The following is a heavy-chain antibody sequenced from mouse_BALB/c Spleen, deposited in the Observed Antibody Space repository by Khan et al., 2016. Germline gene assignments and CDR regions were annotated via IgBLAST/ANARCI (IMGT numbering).Heavy chain of an antibody. CDR2: INTHYGVP. J-gene: IGHJ4*01. V-gene: IGHV9-4*02. CDR1: GYTFTTAG. CDR3: ARWDYYAMDY. Sequence: QIQLVQSGPELKKPGETVRISCKASGYTFTTAGMQWVQKMPGKGLKWIGWINTHYGVPKYAEDFKGRFAFSLETSASTAYLQISNLKNEYTATDFCARWDYYAMDYWGQGTSVTVSS.